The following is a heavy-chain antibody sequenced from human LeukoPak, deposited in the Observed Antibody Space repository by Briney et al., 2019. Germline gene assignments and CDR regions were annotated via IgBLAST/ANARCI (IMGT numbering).Heavy chain of an antibody. Sequence: SETLSLTCTVSGGSISSYYWSWIRQPPGKGLEWIGYIYYSGSTNYNPSLKSRFTISVATSKIQFSLKLSSVTAADAAVYYCAGDPGSGDSSGDFDYWGQGTLVTVSS. CDR1: GGSISSYY. D-gene: IGHD3-10*01. J-gene: IGHJ4*02. CDR3: AGDPGSGDSSGDFDY. V-gene: IGHV4-59*01. CDR2: IYYSGST.